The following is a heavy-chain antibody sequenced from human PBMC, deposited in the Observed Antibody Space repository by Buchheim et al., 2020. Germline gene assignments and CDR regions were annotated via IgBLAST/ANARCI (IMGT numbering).Heavy chain of an antibody. CDR2: MNHSGNT. V-gene: IGHV4-34*01. J-gene: IGHJ4*02. Sequence: QVQLQQWGAGLLKTSETLSLTCAVYGGSFSGYSWTWIRQPPGKGLEWIGEMNHSGNTNYSPSLKSRVTISEDKSKNRFSLKLSSATAADTAVYYCARGGYSYTFDYWGQGTL. D-gene: IGHD5-18*01. CDR3: ARGGYSYTFDY. CDR1: GGSFSGYS.